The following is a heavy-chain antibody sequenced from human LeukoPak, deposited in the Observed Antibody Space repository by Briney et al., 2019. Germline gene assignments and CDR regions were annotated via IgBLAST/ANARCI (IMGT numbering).Heavy chain of an antibody. D-gene: IGHD2-8*01. V-gene: IGHV1-18*01. CDR1: GYTLSEYG. CDR2: ITTYNGEK. Sequence: ASVRVSCKTSGYTLSEYGISWVRQAPGQGLEWVGWITTYNGEKIYSQRFQGRVTMTTDTSSGTYYMELRNLRSVDTAIYYCARGCSNGVCYPRDYWGQGTQVVVST. CDR3: ARGCSNGVCYPRDY. J-gene: IGHJ4*02.